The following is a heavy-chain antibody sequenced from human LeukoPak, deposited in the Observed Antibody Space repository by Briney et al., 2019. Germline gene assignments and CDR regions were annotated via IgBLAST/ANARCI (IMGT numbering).Heavy chain of an antibody. CDR2: IKRQTEGWTK. CDR3: SRNADHDW. CDR1: GFTFSSYS. V-gene: IGHV3-15*01. D-gene: IGHD1-14*01. J-gene: IGHJ4*02. Sequence: PGGSLRLSCAASGFTFSSYSMNWVRQTPGKGLEWVARIKRQTEGWTKDYAAPVKGRFTISRDDSKSTVYLQMNSLEIEDTAVYYCSRNADHDWWGQGTLVTVSS.